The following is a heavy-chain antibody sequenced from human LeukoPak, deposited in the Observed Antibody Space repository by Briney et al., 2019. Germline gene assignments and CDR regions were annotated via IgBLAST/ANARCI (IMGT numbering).Heavy chain of an antibody. CDR3: AKDGIAVAGTWDTFDI. J-gene: IGHJ3*02. V-gene: IGHV3-23*01. CDR2: ISGSGGST. Sequence: GGSLRLSSAASGFTFSSYAMSWVRQAPGKGLEWVSAISGSGGSTYYADSVKGRFTISRDNSKNTLYLQMNSLRAEDTAVYYCAKDGIAVAGTWDTFDIWGQGTMVTVSS. D-gene: IGHD6-19*01. CDR1: GFTFSSYA.